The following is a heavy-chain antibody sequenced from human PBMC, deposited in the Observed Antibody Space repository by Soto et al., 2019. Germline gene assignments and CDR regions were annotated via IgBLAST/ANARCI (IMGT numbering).Heavy chain of an antibody. D-gene: IGHD6-13*01. V-gene: IGHV1-69*01. J-gene: IGHJ4*02. CDR3: VSGASRWYTYVLDS. CDR1: EGTFNSYA. CDR2: IIPYYTTL. Sequence: QAQVVQSGAEVRKPGSSVKLSCKASEGTFNSYAIAWVRQAPGQGLEWMGGIIPYYTTLNYAQKFQDSVTITADDSTTTVYMELSSLRSDDTAVYFCVSGASRWYTYVLDSWSQGTVVTVSS.